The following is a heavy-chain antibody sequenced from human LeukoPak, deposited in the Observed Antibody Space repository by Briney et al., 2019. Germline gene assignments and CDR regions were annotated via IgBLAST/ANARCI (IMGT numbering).Heavy chain of an antibody. Sequence: GGSLRLSCAASGFTFSSYAMSWVRQAPGKGLEWVGRIKSKTDGGTTDYAAPVKGRFTISRDDLKNTLYLQMNSLKTEDTAVYYCTTLSLAAAGADFDYWGQGTLVTVSS. CDR1: GFTFSSYA. CDR3: TTLSLAAAGADFDY. J-gene: IGHJ4*02. V-gene: IGHV3-15*05. D-gene: IGHD6-13*01. CDR2: IKSKTDGGTT.